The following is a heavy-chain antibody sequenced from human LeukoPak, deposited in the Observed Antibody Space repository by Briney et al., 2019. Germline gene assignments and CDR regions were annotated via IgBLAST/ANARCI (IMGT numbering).Heavy chain of an antibody. J-gene: IGHJ4*02. Sequence: ASVKLSCKASGYTFTSNGISWVRHAPGQGLEWMGWVSPYNGNTNYAQKLQGKVTMTTDTSTSTAYMELRSLRSDDTAVYYCARDRQVYYYDSSGSYFDYWGQGTVVTVSS. D-gene: IGHD3-22*01. V-gene: IGHV1-18*01. CDR3: ARDRQVYYYDSSGSYFDY. CDR1: GYTFTSNG. CDR2: VSPYNGNT.